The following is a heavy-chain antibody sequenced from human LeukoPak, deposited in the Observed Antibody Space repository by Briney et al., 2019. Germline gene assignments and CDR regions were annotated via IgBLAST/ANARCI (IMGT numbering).Heavy chain of an antibody. CDR3: ARDRGVDIVATFDY. D-gene: IGHD5-12*01. V-gene: IGHV1-2*06. CDR2: INPNSGGT. J-gene: IGHJ4*02. Sequence: ASVKVSCKASGYTFTGYYMHWVRQAPGQGLEWMGRINPNSGGTNYAQKFQGRVTMTRDTSISTAYMELSRLRSEDTAVYYCARDRGVDIVATFDYWGQGTLVTVSS. CDR1: GYTFTGYY.